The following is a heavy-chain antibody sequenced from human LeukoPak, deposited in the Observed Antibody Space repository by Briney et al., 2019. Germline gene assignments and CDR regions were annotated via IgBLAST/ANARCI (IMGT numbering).Heavy chain of an antibody. CDR2: LSGSGGTT. J-gene: IGHJ4*02. CDR1: GFIFSNYG. D-gene: IGHD6-19*01. CDR3: ASGIAVAGTWGYFDY. V-gene: IGHV3-23*01. Sequence: PGGTLRLSCAASGFIFSNYGMSWVRQAPGKGLEWVSGLSGSGGTTYYADSVKGRFTISRDNIKNILYLQMSSLRAEDTAVYYCASGIAVAGTWGYFDYWGQGTLVTVSS.